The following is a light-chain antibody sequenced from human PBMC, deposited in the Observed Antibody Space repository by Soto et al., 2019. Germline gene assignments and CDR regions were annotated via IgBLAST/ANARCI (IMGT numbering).Light chain of an antibody. J-gene: IGKJ5*01. CDR2: GAS. CDR1: QSISSK. V-gene: IGKV3-15*01. CDR3: QEYNSWITIT. Sequence: EIVMTQSPATLSVSPGERATLSCRASQSISSKLGWYQQRPGQAPRLLIYGASTRATRITARFSGSASGTEFTLPISSLQSEDSAVYYCQEYNSWITITFGQGTLLEIK.